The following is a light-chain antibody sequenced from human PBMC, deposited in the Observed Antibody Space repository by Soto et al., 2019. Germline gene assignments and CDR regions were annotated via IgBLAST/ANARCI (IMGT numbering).Light chain of an antibody. CDR3: QQYGSSPLFT. CDR2: GAS. J-gene: IGKJ3*01. Sequence: EIVLKQSPGTLSLSPGERATLSCRASQSVSSSYLAWYQQKPGQAPRLLIYGASSRATGIPDRFSGSVSGTDFNRTISRLEPEYVAVYYCQQYGSSPLFTFGPGTKVDIK. V-gene: IGKV3-20*01. CDR1: QSVSSSY.